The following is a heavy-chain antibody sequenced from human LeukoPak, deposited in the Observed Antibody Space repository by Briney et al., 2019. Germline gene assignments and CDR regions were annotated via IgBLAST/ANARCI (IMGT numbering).Heavy chain of an antibody. CDR3: ARDRCSSTSCFFDY. Sequence: SETLSLTCTVSGGSISSSSYYWGWIRQPPGKGLEWIGSIYYSGSTYYNPSLKSRVTISVETSKNQFSLKLSSVTAADTAVYYCARDRCSSTSCFFDYWGQGTLVTVSS. J-gene: IGHJ4*02. D-gene: IGHD2-2*01. V-gene: IGHV4-39*07. CDR1: GGSISSSSYY. CDR2: IYYSGST.